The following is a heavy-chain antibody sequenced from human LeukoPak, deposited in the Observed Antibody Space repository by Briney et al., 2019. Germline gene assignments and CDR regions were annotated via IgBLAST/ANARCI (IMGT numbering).Heavy chain of an antibody. V-gene: IGHV3-7*01. CDR2: IKTDGSEK. CDR3: ATYSSLNRREFQY. Sequence: GGSLRLSCEGSGLTFSNYWMGWVRQVPGKGLQWVANIKTDGSEKYYVDSVKGRFTISRDNAKNSLYLQMNSLRAEDTAVYYCATYSSLNRREFQYWGQGTLLTVSS. CDR1: GLTFSNYW. J-gene: IGHJ1*01. D-gene: IGHD3-22*01.